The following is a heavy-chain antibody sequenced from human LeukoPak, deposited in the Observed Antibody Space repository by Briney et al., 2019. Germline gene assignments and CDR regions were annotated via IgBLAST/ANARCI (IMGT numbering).Heavy chain of an antibody. CDR1: GFTFNSYA. CDR2: ISDSGGST. V-gene: IGHV3-23*01. CDR3: AKGINSWYWDS. Sequence: GSLRLSCAASGFTFNSYALSWVRQAPGEGVEWVSGISDSGGSTYYADSVKGRFTISRDNSKNTLYLQMNSLRVEDTAVYYCAKGINSWYWDSWGQGTLVTVSS. D-gene: IGHD6-13*01. J-gene: IGHJ4*02.